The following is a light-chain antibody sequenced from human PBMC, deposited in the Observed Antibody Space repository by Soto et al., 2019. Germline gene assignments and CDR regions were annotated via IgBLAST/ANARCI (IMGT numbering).Light chain of an antibody. V-gene: IGLV2-11*01. J-gene: IGLJ1*01. CDR3: CSYAVDYTFV. CDR1: SSDVGGYNY. Sequence: QSALTQPRSVSGSPGQSVTLSCTVTSSDVGGYNYVTWYQQYPGKAPKVMIYDVKTRPSGVPDRFSGSKSGNTASLTISGLQAEDEADYYCCSYAVDYTFVFGTGTKLTVL. CDR2: DVK.